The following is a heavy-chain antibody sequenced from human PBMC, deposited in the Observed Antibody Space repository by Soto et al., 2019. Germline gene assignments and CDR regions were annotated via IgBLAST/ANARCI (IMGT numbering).Heavy chain of an antibody. J-gene: IGHJ6*02. V-gene: IGHV4-4*07. CDR1: GDSISSYY. CDR3: ARYSSNWFQTEGMDV. D-gene: IGHD6-13*01. CDR2: IDASGNS. Sequence: LSLTCTVSGDSISSYYWNWIRQPAGKGLEWIGRIDASGNSNYNPSLKSRVTMSVDTSKKQFSLKVTSVTAADTAVYYCARYSSNWFQTEGMDVWGQGTTVTVSS.